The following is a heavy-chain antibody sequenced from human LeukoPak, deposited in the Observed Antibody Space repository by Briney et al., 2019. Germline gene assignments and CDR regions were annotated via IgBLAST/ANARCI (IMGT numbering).Heavy chain of an antibody. CDR2: IYSGDST. J-gene: IGHJ3*02. CDR1: GFTVSSNY. V-gene: IGHV3-53*01. Sequence: GGSLRLSCAASGFTVSSNYMSWVRQAPEKGLEWVAVIYSGDSTYYADSVKGRFTISRDNSKNTLYLQMNSLRAEDTAVYYCARGAPLTLDAFDIWGQGTMVTVSS. CDR3: ARGAPLTLDAFDI.